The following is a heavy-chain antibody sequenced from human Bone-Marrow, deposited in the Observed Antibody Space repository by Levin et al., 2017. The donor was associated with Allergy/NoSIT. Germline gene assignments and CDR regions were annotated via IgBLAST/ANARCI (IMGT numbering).Heavy chain of an antibody. CDR1: GFTFSSYG. CDR3: AKDKGGGGSGWRRGFDY. V-gene: IGHV3-30*18. J-gene: IGHJ4*02. D-gene: IGHD6-19*01. Sequence: PGGSLRLSCAASGFTFSSYGMHWVRQAPGKGLEWVAVISYDGRNKYFADSVKGRFTISRDNSKKTLYLQMNSLRAEDTAVYYCAKDKGGGGSGWRRGFDYWGQGTLVTVSS. CDR2: ISYDGRNK.